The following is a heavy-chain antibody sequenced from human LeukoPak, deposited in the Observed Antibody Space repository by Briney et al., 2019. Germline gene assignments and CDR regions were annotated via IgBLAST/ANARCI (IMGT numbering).Heavy chain of an antibody. J-gene: IGHJ4*02. D-gene: IGHD6-13*01. CDR3: ARENSNSWYLDY. V-gene: IGHV4-59*01. CDR1: GGPFSTYY. CDR2: IYNSGST. Sequence: SETLSLTCSVSGGPFSTYYWSWIRQPPGKGLEWIGYIYNSGSTNYNPSLKSRVTISVDTSKNQFSLKLSSVTAADTAVYYCARENSNSWYLDYWGQGNLVTVSS.